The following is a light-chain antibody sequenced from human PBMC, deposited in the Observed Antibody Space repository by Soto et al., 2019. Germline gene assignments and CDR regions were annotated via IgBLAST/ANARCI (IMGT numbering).Light chain of an antibody. CDR2: GAF. CDR1: QTVRSSY. J-gene: IGKJ4*01. Sequence: IFLTQSPGSLSLSSGERATLSCRASQTVRSSYLAWYQQRPRQPPKLLIYGAFNRAIGTPDRFSGSESGRDYNLSISRLDPEDSAVYYCQQYGASITFGGGTKVEI. CDR3: QQYGASIT. V-gene: IGKV3-20*01.